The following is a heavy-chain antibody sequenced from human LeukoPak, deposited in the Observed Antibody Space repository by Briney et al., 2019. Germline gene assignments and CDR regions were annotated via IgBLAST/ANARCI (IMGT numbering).Heavy chain of an antibody. Sequence: PGGSLRLSCAASGFTFSNYAMSWVRQAPGKGLEWVSAISGSGGSTYCADSVKGRFTISRDNSKNTLYLQMNSLRAEDTAVYYCAKDQGGGLGRLFDPWGQGTLVTVSS. D-gene: IGHD2-15*01. J-gene: IGHJ5*02. CDR2: ISGSGGST. CDR1: GFTFSNYA. V-gene: IGHV3-23*01. CDR3: AKDQGGGLGRLFDP.